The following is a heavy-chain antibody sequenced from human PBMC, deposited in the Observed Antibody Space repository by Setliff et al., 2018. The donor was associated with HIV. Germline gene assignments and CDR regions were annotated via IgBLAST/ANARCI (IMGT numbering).Heavy chain of an antibody. J-gene: IGHJ4*02. CDR2: IYRGGST. D-gene: IGHD6-6*01. CDR1: GFSVNSNY. CDR3: PYSSSSHQLDY. Sequence: PGGSLRLSCAASGFSVNSNYMSWVRQAPGKGLEWVSVIYRGGSTFYGDSVKGRFTISRDNSKNTLYLQMNSLRSEDTAIYYCPYSSSSHQLDYWGQGILVTVSS. V-gene: IGHV3-66*02.